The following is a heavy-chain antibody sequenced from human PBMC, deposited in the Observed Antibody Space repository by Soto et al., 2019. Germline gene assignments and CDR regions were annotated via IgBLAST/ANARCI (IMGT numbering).Heavy chain of an antibody. CDR3: ATMIPTHDAFDI. Sequence: QVQLVQSGAEVKKPGSSVKVSCKASGGTFSSYAISWVRQAPGQGLEWMGGIIPIFGTANYAQKFQGRVTISADESTSTAYMDLSSLRSEDTAVYYCATMIPTHDAFDIGGQGTMVTVSS. CDR2: IIPIFGTA. V-gene: IGHV1-69*01. CDR1: GGTFSSYA. J-gene: IGHJ3*02. D-gene: IGHD3-22*01.